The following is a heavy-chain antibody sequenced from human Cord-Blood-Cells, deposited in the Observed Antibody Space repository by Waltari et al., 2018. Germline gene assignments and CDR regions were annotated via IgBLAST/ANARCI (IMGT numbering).Heavy chain of an antibody. V-gene: IGHV4-39*01. J-gene: IGHJ4*02. D-gene: IGHD4-17*01. Sequence: QLQLQESGPGLVKPSATLSLTCTVSGGSISSSSYYWGWIRQPPGKGLEWIGSIYYSGSTYYNPSLKSRVTISVDTSKTQFSLKLSSVTATDTAVYYCARHSGDYAIFDYWGQGTLVTVSS. CDR2: IYYSGST. CDR1: GGSISSSSYY. CDR3: ARHSGDYAIFDY.